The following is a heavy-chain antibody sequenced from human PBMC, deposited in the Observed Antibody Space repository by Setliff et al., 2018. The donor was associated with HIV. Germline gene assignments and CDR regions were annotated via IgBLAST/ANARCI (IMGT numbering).Heavy chain of an antibody. CDR3: ARDPGRYNGMDV. D-gene: IGHD1-20*01. CDR2: IHSGGST. J-gene: IGHJ6*02. CDR1: GFTVSNDY. Sequence: GGSLRLSCAASGFTVSNDYMSWVRQAPGRGLEWVSVIHSGGSTYYADSVKVRFIISGDNSKNTLYLQMNSLRAEDTAVYYCARDPGRYNGMDVWGQGTTVTVSS. V-gene: IGHV3-66*01.